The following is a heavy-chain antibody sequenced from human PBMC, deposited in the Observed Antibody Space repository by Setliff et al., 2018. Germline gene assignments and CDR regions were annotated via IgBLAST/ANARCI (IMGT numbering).Heavy chain of an antibody. Sequence: GGSLRLSCVGSGFIFRNYWMSWVRQAPGKGLEWVANIKEDGSQRNYVDAVRGRFTVSRDNARNLLYLQMNSLRVDDTAVYYCSSYLVSWGQGALVTVSS. J-gene: IGHJ4*02. CDR2: IKEDGSQR. D-gene: IGHD2-21*01. CDR3: SSYLVS. CDR1: GFIFRNYW. V-gene: IGHV3-7*01.